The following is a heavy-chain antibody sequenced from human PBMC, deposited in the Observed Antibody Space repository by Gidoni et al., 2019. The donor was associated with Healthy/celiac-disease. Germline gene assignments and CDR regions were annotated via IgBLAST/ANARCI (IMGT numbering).Heavy chain of an antibody. V-gene: IGHV3-23*01. CDR3: AKDDHPKTLVVISYFDS. CDR2: ISGSGGST. D-gene: IGHD3-22*01. Sequence: EVQLLESGGGLGQPGGSLRLSCAASVFPFTSDAMRWVSKAPGKGLEWFSAISGSGGSTYYADYVKCRFPISRDNSKNTLYLQMNSLRAEDTAVYYCAKDDHPKTLVVISYFDSWGQGTLVTVSS. J-gene: IGHJ4*02. CDR1: VFPFTSDA.